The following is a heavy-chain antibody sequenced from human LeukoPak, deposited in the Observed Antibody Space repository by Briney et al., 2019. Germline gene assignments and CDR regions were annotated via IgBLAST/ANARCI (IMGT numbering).Heavy chain of an antibody. J-gene: IGHJ5*01. CDR1: GCSMSSGDYY. D-gene: IGHD2-21*02. CDR2: IYYSGST. CDR3: LRAALAYCGGDCLKLFDY. V-gene: IGHV4-30-4*01. Sequence: PSETLSLTCTVSGCSMSSGDYYWSWIRQPPGKGLEGIGYIYYSGSTYYNPSLKGRVTISVDTSKNPFSLTLSSVTAADTAVYYCLRAALAYCGGDCLKLFDYWGHGTLVTVSS.